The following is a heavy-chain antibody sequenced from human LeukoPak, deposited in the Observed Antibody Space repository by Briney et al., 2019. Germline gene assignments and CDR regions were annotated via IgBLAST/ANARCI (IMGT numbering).Heavy chain of an antibody. V-gene: IGHV4-39*01. Sequence: PSETLSLTCTVSGGSISSSSYYWGWIRQPPGKGLEWIGSIYYSGSTYYNPSLKSRVTISVDTSKNQFSLKLSSVTAADTAVYYCASDRYYDSSGHYYLDYWGQGTLVTVSS. CDR1: GGSISSSSYY. J-gene: IGHJ4*02. CDR3: ASDRYYDSSGHYYLDY. CDR2: IYYSGST. D-gene: IGHD3-22*01.